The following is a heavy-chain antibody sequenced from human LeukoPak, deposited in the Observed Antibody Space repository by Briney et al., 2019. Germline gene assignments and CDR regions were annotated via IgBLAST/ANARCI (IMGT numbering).Heavy chain of an antibody. D-gene: IGHD1-26*01. CDR3: AGDGGDVGAFDI. Sequence: GGSLRLSCAASGFTFSSYGMIWVRQAPGKGLEWVSSISSSSSYIYYADSVQGRFTISRDNAKNSLYLQMNSLRAEDTAVYYCAGDGGDVGAFDIWGQGTMVTVSS. CDR2: ISSSSSYI. V-gene: IGHV3-21*01. CDR1: GFTFSSYG. J-gene: IGHJ3*02.